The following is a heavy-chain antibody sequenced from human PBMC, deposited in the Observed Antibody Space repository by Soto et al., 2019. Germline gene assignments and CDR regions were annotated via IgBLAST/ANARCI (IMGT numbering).Heavy chain of an antibody. D-gene: IGHD3-10*01. J-gene: IGHJ6*03. V-gene: IGHV3-7*01. Sequence: GSLRLSCAAFGFTFSSYWMSWVRQAPGKGLEWVANIKQDGSEKYYVDSVKGRFTISRDNAKNSLYLQMNSLRAEDTAVYYCARDPLWFGEPRSYYYYMDVWGKGTTVTVSS. CDR2: IKQDGSEK. CDR3: ARDPLWFGEPRSYYYYMDV. CDR1: GFTFSSYW.